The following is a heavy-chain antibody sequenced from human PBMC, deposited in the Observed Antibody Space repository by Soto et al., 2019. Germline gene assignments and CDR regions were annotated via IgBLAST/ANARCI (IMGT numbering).Heavy chain of an antibody. CDR3: ARAGRDGYNNWYFDL. CDR1: GFTFSSYG. Sequence: QVQLVESGGGVVQPGRSLRLSCAASGFTFSSYGMHWIRQHPGKGLEWIGYIYYSGSTYYNPSLKSRVTISVDTSKNQFSLKLSSVTAADTAVYYCARAGRDGYNNWYFDLWGRGTLVTVSS. D-gene: IGHD5-12*01. CDR2: IYYSGST. J-gene: IGHJ2*01. V-gene: IGHV4-31*02.